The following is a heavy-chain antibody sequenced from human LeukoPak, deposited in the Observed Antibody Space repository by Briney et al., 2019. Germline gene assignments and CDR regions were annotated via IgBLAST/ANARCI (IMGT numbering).Heavy chain of an antibody. Sequence: LSLTCTVSGASINNYYWSWVRQSPGKGMEWIGYIYSSGSTNYNPSLKSRFTISLEKSKTQFSLKLNSVIAADTAIYFCARGPTDGYNYGFDYWGQGTLVTVSS. J-gene: IGHJ4*02. D-gene: IGHD5-24*01. CDR3: ARGPTDGYNYGFDY. CDR1: GASINNYY. CDR2: IYSSGST. V-gene: IGHV4-59*01.